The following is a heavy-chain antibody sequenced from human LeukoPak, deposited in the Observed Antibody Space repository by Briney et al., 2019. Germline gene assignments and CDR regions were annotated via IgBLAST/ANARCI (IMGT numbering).Heavy chain of an antibody. CDR1: GYTFTTYG. CDR2: ISVYNGNT. D-gene: IGHD4-17*01. V-gene: IGHV1-18*01. Sequence: ASVKVSCKASGYTFTTYGISWVRQAPGQGLEWMGWISVYNGNTNYAQKFQGRVTMTRNTSISTAYMELSSLRSEDTAVYYCASHYGDYNWGQGTLVTVSS. CDR3: ASHYGDYN. J-gene: IGHJ4*02.